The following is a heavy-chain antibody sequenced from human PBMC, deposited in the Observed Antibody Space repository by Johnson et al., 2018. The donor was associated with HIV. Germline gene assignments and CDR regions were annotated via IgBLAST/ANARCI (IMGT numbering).Heavy chain of an antibody. Sequence: QVQLVESGGGVVQPGRSLRLSCAASGFTFSNYAIHWVRQAPGKGLEWVALISYGGKNKYYADSVKGRFTISRDNSKNTLYLEMNSLRAEDTAVFYCARDRGYLDALDIWGQGTRVTVSS. V-gene: IGHV3-30*04. J-gene: IGHJ3*02. CDR3: ARDRGYLDALDI. D-gene: IGHD1-26*01. CDR1: GFTFSNYA. CDR2: ISYGGKNK.